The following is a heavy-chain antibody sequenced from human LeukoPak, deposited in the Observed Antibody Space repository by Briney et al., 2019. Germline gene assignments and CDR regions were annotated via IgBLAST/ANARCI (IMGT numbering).Heavy chain of an antibody. J-gene: IGHJ4*02. D-gene: IGHD2-21*01. CDR1: GFTFSSYG. CDR2: ISYGGSNK. Sequence: GGSLRLSCAASGFTFSSYGMHWVRQAPGKGLEWVAVISYGGSNKYYADSVKGRFTISRDNSKNTLYLQMNSLRAEDTAVYYCATDLSFLGFPGYWGQGTLVTVSS. CDR3: ATDLSFLGFPGY. V-gene: IGHV3-30*03.